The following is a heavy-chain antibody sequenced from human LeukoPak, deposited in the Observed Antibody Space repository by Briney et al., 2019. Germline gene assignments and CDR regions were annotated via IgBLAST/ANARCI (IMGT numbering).Heavy chain of an antibody. CDR3: ARYHYDFWSGSHMDV. J-gene: IGHJ6*03. Sequence: GASVKVSCKASGYTFTGYYMHWVRQAPGQGLEWMGWINPNSGGTNYAQKFQGRVTMTRDTSISTAYMEVSRLRSDDTAVYYCARYHYDFWSGSHMDVWGKGTTVTVSS. V-gene: IGHV1-2*02. D-gene: IGHD3-3*01. CDR1: GYTFTGYY. CDR2: INPNSGGT.